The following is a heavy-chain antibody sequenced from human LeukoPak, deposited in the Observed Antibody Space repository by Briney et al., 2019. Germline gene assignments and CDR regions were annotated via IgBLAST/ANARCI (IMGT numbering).Heavy chain of an antibody. CDR1: GFTFTSFA. CDR2: TSGSGGST. V-gene: IGHV3-23*01. J-gene: IGHJ4*02. CDR3: AKGTREYSYLLILDY. D-gene: IGHD5-18*01. Sequence: GGSLRLSCAASGFTFTSFAMTWVRQAPGKGLEWVSATSGSGGSTYYADSVKGRFTISRDNSKNTLYLQMNSLRAEDTAVYYCAKGTREYSYLLILDYWGQGTLVTVSS.